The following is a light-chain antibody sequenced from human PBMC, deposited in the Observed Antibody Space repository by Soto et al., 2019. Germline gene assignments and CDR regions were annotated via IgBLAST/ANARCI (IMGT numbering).Light chain of an antibody. J-gene: IGKJ4*01. CDR3: QQYYNYPLT. CDR2: DAS. CDR1: QSFSTW. V-gene: IGKV1-5*01. Sequence: DIPMTQSPSTLSASVGDRVTITCRASQSFSTWLAWYQQKPGKAPKLLIYDASNLESGVPSRFSGSGSGTEFTLAISSLQPDDFATYYCQQYYNYPLTFGGGTTVEIK.